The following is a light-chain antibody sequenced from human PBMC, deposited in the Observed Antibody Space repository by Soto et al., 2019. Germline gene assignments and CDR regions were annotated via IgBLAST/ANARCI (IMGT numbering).Light chain of an antibody. Sequence: EIVLTQSPGSLSLSPGERATLSCRASQSVDSTFFAWYQKKPGQAPRLLMYGVSKRATGIPDRFSCSGSGTDFTLTISRLEPADFAVDYCQQYMSSVTFGQGTWVEIK. CDR3: QQYMSSVT. V-gene: IGKV3-20*01. J-gene: IGKJ1*01. CDR2: GVS. CDR1: QSVDSTF.